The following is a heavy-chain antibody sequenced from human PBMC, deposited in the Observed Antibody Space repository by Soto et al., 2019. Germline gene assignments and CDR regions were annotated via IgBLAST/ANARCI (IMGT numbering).Heavy chain of an antibody. D-gene: IGHD7-27*01. CDR3: AREVLGMVDY. J-gene: IGHJ4*02. CDR2: ISAYNGNT. CDR1: CYTFTIYG. V-gene: IGHV1-18*04. Sequence: ASVKVSCKASCYTFTIYGISWVRQAPGQGLEWMGWISAYNGNTNYAQKLQGRVTMTTDTSTSTAHMELRSLRSDDTAVYYCAREVLGMVDYWGQGTRVTVSS.